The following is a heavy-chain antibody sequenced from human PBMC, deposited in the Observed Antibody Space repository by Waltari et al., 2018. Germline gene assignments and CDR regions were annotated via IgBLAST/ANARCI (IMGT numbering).Heavy chain of an antibody. J-gene: IGHJ4*02. Sequence: QVQLQQWGAGLLKPSETLSLTCAVYGGSFSGYYWSWIRQPPGKGLEWIGEINHSGSTNYHPSLKSRVTISVDTSKNQFSLKLSSVTAADTAVYYCARAGHGGSSYFDYWGQGTLVTVSS. V-gene: IGHV4-34*01. CDR2: INHSGST. CDR1: GGSFSGYY. CDR3: ARAGHGGSSYFDY. D-gene: IGHD2-15*01.